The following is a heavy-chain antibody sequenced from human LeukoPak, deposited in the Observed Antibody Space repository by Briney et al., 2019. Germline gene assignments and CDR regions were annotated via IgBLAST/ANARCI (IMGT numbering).Heavy chain of an antibody. D-gene: IGHD1-1*01. J-gene: IGHJ5*02. Sequence: KSGESLKISCKGSGYSFTSYWIGWVRQMPGKGLEWMGFIFPGDSDTRYSPSFQGQVTMSVDKSITTAYLQWSSLKASDTAVYYCASIFLGGGITGWFDPWGQGTLVTVSS. CDR1: GYSFTSYW. CDR3: ASIFLGGGITGWFDP. V-gene: IGHV5-51*01. CDR2: IFPGDSDT.